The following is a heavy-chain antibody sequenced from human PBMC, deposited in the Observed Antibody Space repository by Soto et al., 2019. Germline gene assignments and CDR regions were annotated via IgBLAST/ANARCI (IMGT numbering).Heavy chain of an antibody. CDR3: ARVDLYYYYYYMDV. V-gene: IGHV1-18*01. Sequence: ASVKVSCKASGYTFTSYGISWVRQAPGQGLEWMGWISAYNGNTNYAQKLQGRVTMTTDTSTSTAYMELRSLRSDDTAVYYCARVDLYYYYYYMDVWGKGTTVTVSS. J-gene: IGHJ6*03. CDR1: GYTFTSYG. CDR2: ISAYNGNT.